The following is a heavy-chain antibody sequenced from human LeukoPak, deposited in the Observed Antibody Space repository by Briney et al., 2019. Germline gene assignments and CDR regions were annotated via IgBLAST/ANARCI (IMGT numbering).Heavy chain of an antibody. V-gene: IGHV3-7*03. Sequence: GGSLRLSCAASGFNFNNYWMSWLRQAPGKGLEWVANIKDDGSEEYYVDSVKGRFTIVRDNAYNSLYLQMSSLRVEDTAIYFCARFTRRYSEDYWGQGTLVSVSS. D-gene: IGHD2-2*02. CDR3: ARFTRRYSEDY. CDR1: GFNFNNYW. CDR2: IKDDGSEE. J-gene: IGHJ4*02.